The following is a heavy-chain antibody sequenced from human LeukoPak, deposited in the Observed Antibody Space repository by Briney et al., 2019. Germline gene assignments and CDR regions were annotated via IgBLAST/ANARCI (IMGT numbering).Heavy chain of an antibody. Sequence: PGRSLRLSCAASGFTFGRNGMHWVRQAPGKGLEWVAVVWYDGSKEYYADSVKGRFTISRDNSKNTLYLQMDRLRAEDTAVYYCARLTNTATFDHWGQGTLVTVSS. V-gene: IGHV3-33*01. CDR3: ARLTNTATFDH. CDR1: GFTFGRNG. J-gene: IGHJ4*02. D-gene: IGHD5-18*01. CDR2: VWYDGSKE.